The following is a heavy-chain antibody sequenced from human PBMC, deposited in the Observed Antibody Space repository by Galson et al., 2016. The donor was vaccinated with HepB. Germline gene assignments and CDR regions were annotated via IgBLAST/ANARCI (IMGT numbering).Heavy chain of an antibody. CDR1: GYSLSELS. D-gene: IGHD5-18*01. J-gene: IGHJ4*02. CDR3: ATVLEWIQLWGFDY. V-gene: IGHV1-24*01. Sequence: SVKVSCKVSGYSLSELSMNWIRQAPGKGLEWMGGFDPEDGDAIYAEKFQGRVTMTEDTSTDTAYMELNSLTSDDTAVYYCATVLEWIQLWGFDYWGQGTLVTVSS. CDR2: FDPEDGDA.